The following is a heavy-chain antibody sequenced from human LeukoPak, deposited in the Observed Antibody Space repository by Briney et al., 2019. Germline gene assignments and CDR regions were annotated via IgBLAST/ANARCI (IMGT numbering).Heavy chain of an antibody. D-gene: IGHD1-1*01. CDR2: INPSGGST. Sequence: ASVTVSCKASGYIFTSSYIHWVRQAPGQGLEWMGLINPSGGSTVYAQKFQGRVTMTRDMSTSTVYMELSSLRSEDTAVFYCARRAQVERRHSQFDYWGQGTLVTVSS. CDR3: ARRAQVERRHSQFDY. J-gene: IGHJ4*02. V-gene: IGHV1-46*01. CDR1: GYIFTSSY.